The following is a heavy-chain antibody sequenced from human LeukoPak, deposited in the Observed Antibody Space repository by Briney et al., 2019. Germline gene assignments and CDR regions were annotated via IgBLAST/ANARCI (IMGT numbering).Heavy chain of an antibody. CDR3: ARDSSWAFDI. J-gene: IGHJ3*02. V-gene: IGHV3-48*02. D-gene: IGHD2-2*01. Sequence: PGGPLRLSCAASGFTFSSYSMNWVRQAPGKGLEWVSYISVSSSAIYYADSVKGRFTISRDNAKSSLYLQLTSPRDKDTAVYYCARDSSWAFDIWGQGTMVTVSS. CDR1: GFTFSSYS. CDR2: ISVSSSAI.